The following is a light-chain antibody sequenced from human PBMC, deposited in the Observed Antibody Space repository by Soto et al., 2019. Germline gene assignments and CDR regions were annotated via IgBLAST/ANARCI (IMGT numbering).Light chain of an antibody. CDR2: DAS. V-gene: IGKV3-15*01. CDR1: PSVDSN. CDR3: LQYNDWPRT. J-gene: IGKJ1*01. Sequence: IVMTHSPATLSVSPGPGATVSFRTSPSVDSNLAWYQQKPGQAPRLLIYDASTRANGIPARFSGSGSGTEFTLTISNLQSEDFAVYYCLQYNDWPRTFGQVTKV.